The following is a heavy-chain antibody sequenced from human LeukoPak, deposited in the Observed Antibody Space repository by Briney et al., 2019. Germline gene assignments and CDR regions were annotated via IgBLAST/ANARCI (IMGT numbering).Heavy chain of an antibody. J-gene: IGHJ5*02. Sequence: WETLSLTCTVSGGSISSSSYYWGWIRQPPGKGLEWIRRIYYSESTYYNPSIKSRVTISVDTSKNQFSLKLSSVTAADTAVYYCARLSPSARYFDWSPPGFDPWGQGTLVTVSS. D-gene: IGHD3-9*01. CDR2: IYYSEST. V-gene: IGHV4-39*01. CDR1: GGSISSSSYY. CDR3: ARLSPSARYFDWSPPGFDP.